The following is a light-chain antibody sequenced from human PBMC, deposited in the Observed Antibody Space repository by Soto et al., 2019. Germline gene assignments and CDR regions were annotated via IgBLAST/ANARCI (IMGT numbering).Light chain of an antibody. Sequence: DIQVTQSPSSVSASVGDRVTITCRASQDISTWLAWYQQKGGKPPNLLIYAASKLQSGVPSRFSGSGFGTEFTLTISSLQPEDFATYYCHLANSFPPTFVGGTKVEI. V-gene: IGKV1-12*01. CDR2: AAS. J-gene: IGKJ4*01. CDR1: QDISTW. CDR3: HLANSFPPT.